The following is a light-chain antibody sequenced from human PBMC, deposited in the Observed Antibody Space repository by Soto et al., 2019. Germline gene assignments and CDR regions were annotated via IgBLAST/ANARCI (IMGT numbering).Light chain of an antibody. Sequence: DIQMTQSPSSLSASVGDRVTITCQASQHISTYLYWYQQKPGKAPELLIYDASNLVPRVPSRFSGSGSGKEFTFTISSLQADDIVAYCCQQYDVLPQTFGPGIKVDIK. CDR1: QHISTY. CDR3: QQYDVLPQT. V-gene: IGKV1-33*01. CDR2: DAS. J-gene: IGKJ3*01.